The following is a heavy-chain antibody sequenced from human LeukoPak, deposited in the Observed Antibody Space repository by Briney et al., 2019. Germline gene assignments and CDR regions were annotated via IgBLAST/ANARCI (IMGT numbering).Heavy chain of an antibody. CDR3: AKERQRGYSPLDY. V-gene: IGHV3-23*01. Sequence: GGSLRLSCAASGFTFSSYAMSWVRQAPGKGLEWVSAISGSGGCTCYADSVKGRFTISRDNSKNTLYLQMNSLRAEDTAVYYCAKERQRGYSPLDYWGQGTLVTVSS. D-gene: IGHD5-12*01. CDR2: ISGSGGCT. J-gene: IGHJ4*02. CDR1: GFTFSSYA.